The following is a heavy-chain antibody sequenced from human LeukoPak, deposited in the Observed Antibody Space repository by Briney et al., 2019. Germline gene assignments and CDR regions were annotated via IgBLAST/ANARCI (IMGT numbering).Heavy chain of an antibody. Sequence: SETLSLTCTVSGGSIITRSYYWGWIRRPPGKGLEWLGTIPDTGSTYYNPSLKSRVTISLDTSKKQFSLKLTSLTAADTAFYYCARYGMAAEGIWWFDPWGQGTLVTVSS. D-gene: IGHD6-13*01. CDR1: GGSIITRSYY. V-gene: IGHV4-39*07. CDR3: ARYGMAAEGIWWFDP. J-gene: IGHJ5*02. CDR2: IPDTGST.